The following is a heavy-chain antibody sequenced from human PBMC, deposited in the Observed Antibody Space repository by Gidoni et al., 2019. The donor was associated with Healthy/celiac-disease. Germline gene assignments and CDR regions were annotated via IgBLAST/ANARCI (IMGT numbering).Heavy chain of an antibody. CDR1: GGSFSGYY. D-gene: IGHD5-18*01. CDR2: INHSGST. V-gene: IGHV4-34*01. J-gene: IGHJ3*02. Sequence: QVQLQQWGAGLLKPSETLSLTCAVCGGSFSGYYWSWIRQPPGKGLEWIGEINHSGSTNYNPSLKSRVTISVDTSKNQFSLKLSSVTAADTAVYYCARVRQPGTKRGYSYATRSGAFDIWGQGTMVTVSS. CDR3: ARVRQPGTKRGYSYATRSGAFDI.